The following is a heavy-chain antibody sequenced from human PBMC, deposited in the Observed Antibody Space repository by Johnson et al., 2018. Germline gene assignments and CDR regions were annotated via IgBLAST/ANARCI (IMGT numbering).Heavy chain of an antibody. D-gene: IGHD1-1*01. CDR2: INRDASFP. CDR3: ARDCLAYADDGCFQE. CDR1: GFPFSSNW. Sequence: LQLQESGGGLVQPGGSLRLSCAVSGFPFSSNWMHWVRQVPGKGLECISRINRDASFPSFADSVRGRFTISRDNAKNTRYLQMNSLIIEDTAVYYCARDCLAYADDGCFQEWGQGTLVTVSS. V-gene: IGHV3-74*01. J-gene: IGHJ1*01.